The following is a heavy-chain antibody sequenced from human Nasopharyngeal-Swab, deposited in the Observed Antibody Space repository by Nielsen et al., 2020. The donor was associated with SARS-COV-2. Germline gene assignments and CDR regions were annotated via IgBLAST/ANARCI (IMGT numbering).Heavy chain of an antibody. CDR1: GFTFSCYS. D-gene: IGHD6-6*01. Sequence: GASLKISCAASGFTFSCYSMNWVRQAPGKGLEWVSYISSSSSTIYYADSVKGRFTISRDNAKNSLYLQMNSLRAEDTAVYYCASRYSSSSHYYYYMDVWSKGTTVTVSS. J-gene: IGHJ6*03. CDR2: ISSSSSTI. CDR3: ASRYSSSSHYYYYMDV. V-gene: IGHV3-48*01.